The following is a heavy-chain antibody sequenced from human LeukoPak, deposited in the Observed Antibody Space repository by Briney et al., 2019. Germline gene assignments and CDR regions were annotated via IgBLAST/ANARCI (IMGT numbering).Heavy chain of an antibody. J-gene: IGHJ6*02. Sequence: ASVKVSCKASGYTFIGYYMHWVRQAPGQGLEWMGRIIPILGIANYAQKFQGRVTITADKSTSTAYLELSSLRSEDTAVYYCARWHHSYYYGMDVWGQGTTVTVSS. V-gene: IGHV1-69*02. CDR3: ARWHHSYYYGMDV. CDR1: GYTFIGYY. CDR2: IIPILGIA.